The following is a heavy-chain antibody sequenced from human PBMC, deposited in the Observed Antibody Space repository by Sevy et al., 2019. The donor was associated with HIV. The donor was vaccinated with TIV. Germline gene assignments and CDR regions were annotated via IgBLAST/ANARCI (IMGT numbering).Heavy chain of an antibody. CDR2: ISSSSSYI. V-gene: IGHV3-21*01. CDR3: AGEAQYHGMDV. J-gene: IGHJ6*02. D-gene: IGHD4-4*01. CDR1: GFTFSSYS. Sequence: GGSLRLSCAASGFTFSSYSMNWVRQAPGTGLEWVSSISSSSSYIYNPDSVKGRFTISRDNAKNSLYVQMNSLRAEDTAVYYCAGEAQYHGMDVWGQGTTVTVSS.